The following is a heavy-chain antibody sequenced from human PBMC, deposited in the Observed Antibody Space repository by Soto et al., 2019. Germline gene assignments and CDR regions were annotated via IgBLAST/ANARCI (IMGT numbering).Heavy chain of an antibody. V-gene: IGHV4-61*01. D-gene: IGHD3-22*01. CDR1: GGSVNTAPYH. J-gene: IGHJ4*02. CDR3: ARDHHSYYDTSGYYPYFDF. CDR2: IYYTGST. Sequence: PSETLSLTCTVSGGSVNTAPYHWSWIRQSPRNGLEWIGNIYYTGSTNYIPSFESRVAISLDTSNNQFSLRLTSLTAADTAVYFCARDHHSYYDTSGYYPYFDFWGQGTLVTVSS.